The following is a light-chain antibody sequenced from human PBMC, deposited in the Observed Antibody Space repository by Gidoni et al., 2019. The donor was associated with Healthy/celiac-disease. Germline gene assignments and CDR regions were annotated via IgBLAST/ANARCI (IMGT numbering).Light chain of an antibody. V-gene: IGKV2-28*01. Sequence: DIVMTQSPLSLPVTPGEPASFSCRSSQSLLHSNGYNYLDWYLQKPGQSPQLLIYLGSNRASGVPDRFSGSGSGTDFTLKISRVEAEDVGVYYCMQALQTCSFXQXTRLEIK. CDR2: LGS. J-gene: IGKJ2*04. CDR1: QSLLHSNGYNY. CDR3: MQALQTCS.